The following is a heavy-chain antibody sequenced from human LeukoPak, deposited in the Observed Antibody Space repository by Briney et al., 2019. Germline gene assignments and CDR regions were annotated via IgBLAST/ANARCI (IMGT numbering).Heavy chain of an antibody. CDR3: ARDGCSTSCYMNYYGMDV. CDR1: GFTFSSYE. D-gene: IGHD2-2*02. J-gene: IGHJ6*02. CDR2: ISSSGSTI. V-gene: IGHV3-48*03. Sequence: PGGSLRLSCAASGFTFSSYEMNWVRQVPGKGLEWVSYISSSGSTIYYADSVKGRFTISRDNAKNSLYLQMNSLRAEDTAVYYCARDGCSTSCYMNYYGMDVWGQGTTVTVSS.